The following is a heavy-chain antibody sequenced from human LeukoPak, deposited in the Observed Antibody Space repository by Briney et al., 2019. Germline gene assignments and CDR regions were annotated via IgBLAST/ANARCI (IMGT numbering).Heavy chain of an antibody. J-gene: IGHJ4*02. Sequence: GGSLRLSCAASGFTFSSYAMSWVRQAPGKGLEWVSAISGSGGSTYYADSVKGRFTISRDNSKNTLHLQMISLRAEDTAVYYCAKVYLFNDYEGGYFDYWGQGTLVTVSS. CDR3: AKVYLFNDYEGGYFDY. V-gene: IGHV3-23*01. CDR2: ISGSGGST. CDR1: GFTFSSYA. D-gene: IGHD4-17*01.